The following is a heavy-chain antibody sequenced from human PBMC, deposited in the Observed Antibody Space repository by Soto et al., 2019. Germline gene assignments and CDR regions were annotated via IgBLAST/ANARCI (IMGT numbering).Heavy chain of an antibody. D-gene: IGHD2-21*02. CDR1: GFTFSSYW. CDR2: INSDGSST. J-gene: IGHJ4*02. CDR3: AREPHCGGDCSTLVN. Sequence: PGGSLRLSCAASGFTFSSYWMHWVRQAPGKGLVWVSRINSDGSSTSYADSVKGRFTISRDNAKNTLYLQMNSLRAEDTAVYYCAREPHCGGDCSTLVNWGQGTLVTVSS. V-gene: IGHV3-74*01.